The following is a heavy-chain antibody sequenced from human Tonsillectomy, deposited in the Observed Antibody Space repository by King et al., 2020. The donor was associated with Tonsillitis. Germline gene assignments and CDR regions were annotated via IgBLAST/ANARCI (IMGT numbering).Heavy chain of an antibody. Sequence: VQLVESGGGVVRPEGSLRLSCAASGFTFDDYGMSWVRQAPGKGLEWVSGINWNGGSTGYADSVKGRFTISRDNAKNSLYLQMNSLRAEDTALYYCARGDIRFLEWLLQFDYWGQGTLVTVSS. V-gene: IGHV3-20*04. CDR1: GFTFDDYG. CDR3: ARGDIRFLEWLLQFDY. D-gene: IGHD3-3*01. J-gene: IGHJ4*02. CDR2: INWNGGST.